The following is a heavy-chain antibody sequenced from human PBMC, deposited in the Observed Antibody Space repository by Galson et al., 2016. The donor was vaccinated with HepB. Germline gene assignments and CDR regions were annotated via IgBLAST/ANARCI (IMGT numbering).Heavy chain of an antibody. V-gene: IGHV3-30*18. CDR3: AKDLPPDTGMGGFDY. J-gene: IGHJ4*02. CDR1: GFTFSNSG. Sequence: SLRLSCAASGFTFSNSGMHWVRQAPGRGLEWVAVISYDGSNKYYANSVKGRFTISRGNSKNTLYLQMNSLRAEDTALYYCAKDLPPDTGMGGFDYWGQGTLVTVAS. D-gene: IGHD5-18*01. CDR2: ISYDGSNK.